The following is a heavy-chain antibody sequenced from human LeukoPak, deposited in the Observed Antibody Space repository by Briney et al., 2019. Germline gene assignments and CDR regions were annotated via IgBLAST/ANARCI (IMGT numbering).Heavy chain of an antibody. Sequence: SETLSLTCTVSGGXVSSGSYYWSWIRQPPGKGLEWIGYIYYSGSTNYNPSLKSRVTISVDTSKNQFSLKLSSVTAADTAVYYCARVTPGDRAVRGVDIWGQGTMVTVSS. CDR2: IYYSGST. CDR1: GGXVSSGSYY. J-gene: IGHJ3*02. CDR3: ARVTPGDRAVRGVDI. D-gene: IGHD3-10*01. V-gene: IGHV4-61*01.